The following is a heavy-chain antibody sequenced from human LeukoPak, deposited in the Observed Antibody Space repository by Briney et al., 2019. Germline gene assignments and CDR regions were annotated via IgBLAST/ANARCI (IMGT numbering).Heavy chain of an antibody. V-gene: IGHV3-33*01. CDR1: GFTFRNHG. CDR3: VRDRSARFFDF. Sequence: GGSLRLSCAAAGFTFRNHGMYWVRQAPGKGLEWVAIIWYDGSNQYYGDSVKGRFTISRDNSKNMLYLQMNSLRAEDTALYFCVRDRSARFFDFWGRGTLVTVSS. J-gene: IGHJ2*01. D-gene: IGHD3-3*01. CDR2: IWYDGSNQ.